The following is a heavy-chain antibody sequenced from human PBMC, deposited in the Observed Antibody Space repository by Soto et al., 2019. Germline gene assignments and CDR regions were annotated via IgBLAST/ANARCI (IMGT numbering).Heavy chain of an antibody. CDR2: IDPSDSYT. D-gene: IGHD3-16*01. Sequence: GESLKISCKGSGYSFTSYWISWVRQMPGKGLEWMGRIDPSDSYTNYSPSFQGHVTISADKSISTAYLQWSSLKASDTAVYYCARGDYYYYGLDVWGQGTTVTVSS. CDR1: GYSFTSYW. V-gene: IGHV5-10-1*01. CDR3: ARGDYYYYGLDV. J-gene: IGHJ6*02.